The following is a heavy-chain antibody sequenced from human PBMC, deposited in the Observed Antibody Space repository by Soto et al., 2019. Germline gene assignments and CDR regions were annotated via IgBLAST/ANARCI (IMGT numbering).Heavy chain of an antibody. J-gene: IGHJ6*02. CDR1: GYRFSTYW. V-gene: IGHV5-51*01. CDR2: IHPGDSET. CDR3: ARIDPGGYYYYCYRMHA. D-gene: IGHD2-8*02. Sequence: PGESLKISCTGSGYRFSTYWIGWVRQMPGKGLEWMGIIHPGDSETTYNPSFQGQVTFSSDKSTXXXXXXXXXXXXXXXXMYYCARIDPGGYYYYCYRMHAWGQGTTVTVSS.